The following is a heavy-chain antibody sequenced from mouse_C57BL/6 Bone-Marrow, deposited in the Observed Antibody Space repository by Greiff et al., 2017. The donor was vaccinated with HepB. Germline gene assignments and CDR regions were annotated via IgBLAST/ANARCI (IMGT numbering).Heavy chain of an antibody. Sequence: EVKLMESGGGLVQPGGSLKLSCAASGFTFSDYYMYWVRQTPEKRLEWVAYISNGGGSTYYPDTVKGRFTISRDNAKNTLYLQMSRLKSEDTAMYYCARLGQGIYYGNHEGYFDVWGTGTTVTVSS. CDR2: ISNGGGST. J-gene: IGHJ1*03. CDR3: ARLGQGIYYGNHEGYFDV. V-gene: IGHV5-12*01. CDR1: GFTFSDYY. D-gene: IGHD2-1*01.